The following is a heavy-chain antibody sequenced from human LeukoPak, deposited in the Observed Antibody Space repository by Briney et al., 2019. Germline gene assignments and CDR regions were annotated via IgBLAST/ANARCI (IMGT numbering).Heavy chain of an antibody. D-gene: IGHD3-16*02. CDR3: ARGYYDYVWGSYRYNPVDAFDI. CDR2: IYPSDSAT. Sequence: GESLKISCQASGYRFTNYWIAWVRQTPGKGLEWMGIIYPSDSATRSSPSLEGQVTMSVDTSINTAYLQWSSLKASDTAMYYCARGYYDYVWGSYRYNPVDAFDIWGQGTMVTVSS. V-gene: IGHV5-51*01. CDR1: GYRFTNYW. J-gene: IGHJ3*02.